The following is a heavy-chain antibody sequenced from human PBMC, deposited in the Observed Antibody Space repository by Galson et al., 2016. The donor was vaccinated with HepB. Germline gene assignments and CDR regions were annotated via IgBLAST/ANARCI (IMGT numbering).Heavy chain of an antibody. V-gene: IGHV3-48*01. Sequence: LRLSCAASGFRFSDYNMNWVRQAPGRGLEWVAYISASSGTIYYADSVKGRFTISRDNANNSLSLQLNSLRAEDTAFYYCARPYTYYFGSGSYFDVLHYGMDVWGQGTTVTVSS. CDR1: GFRFSDYN. CDR3: ARPYTYYFGSGSYFDVLHYGMDV. D-gene: IGHD3-10*01. J-gene: IGHJ6*02. CDR2: ISASSGTI.